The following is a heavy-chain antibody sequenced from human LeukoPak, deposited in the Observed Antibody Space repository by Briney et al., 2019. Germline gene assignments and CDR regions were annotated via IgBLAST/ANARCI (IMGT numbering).Heavy chain of an antibody. CDR3: ARLGELWFGKGY. Sequence: PGGSLRLSCAASGFIFSHYNMNWVRQAPGKGLEWVSSISSSGTYKYYADSVKGRFTISRDNTKNSLSLQMDSLRVEDTAVYFCARLGELWFGKGYWGQGSLVTVSS. D-gene: IGHD3-10*01. V-gene: IGHV3-21*01. CDR1: GFIFSHYN. J-gene: IGHJ4*02. CDR2: ISSSGTYK.